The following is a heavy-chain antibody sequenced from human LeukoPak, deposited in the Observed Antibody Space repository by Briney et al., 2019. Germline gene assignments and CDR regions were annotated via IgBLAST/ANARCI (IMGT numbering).Heavy chain of an antibody. CDR3: AKDRRLYDILSPFDY. CDR2: ISNDAGNY. D-gene: IGHD3-9*01. Sequence: GRSLRLSCAASGFTFSSYGMHWVRQAPGKGLEWVALISNDAGNYYYADSVKGRFTISRDNSKNTLYLQMNSLRAEDTAVYFCAKDRRLYDILSPFDYWGQGTLVTVSS. V-gene: IGHV3-30*18. J-gene: IGHJ4*02. CDR1: GFTFSSYG.